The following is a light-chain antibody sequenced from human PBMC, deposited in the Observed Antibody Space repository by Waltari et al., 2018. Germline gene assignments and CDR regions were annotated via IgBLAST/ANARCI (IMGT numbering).Light chain of an antibody. CDR1: SSDVGGYTY. J-gene: IGLJ1*01. CDR3: SSYTRISTFV. CDR2: EVN. V-gene: IGLV2-14*01. Sequence: QSALTQPAAVSGSPGQSITISCTGTSSDVGGYTYDSWFQQKPGEVPKLILYEVNNRPSGVSNRFSGSKSGNTASLTISGRQAEDEADYFCSSYTRISTFVFGTGTEVSVL.